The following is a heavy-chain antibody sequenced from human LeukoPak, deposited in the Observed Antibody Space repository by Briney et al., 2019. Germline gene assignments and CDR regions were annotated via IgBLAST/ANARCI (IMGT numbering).Heavy chain of an antibody. D-gene: IGHD2-2*01. CDR1: GGSISSYY. CDR2: IYTSGST. V-gene: IGHV4-4*07. J-gene: IGHJ2*01. Sequence: SETLSLTCTVSGGSISSYYWSWIRQPAGKGLEWIGRIYTSGSTNYNPSLKRRVTMSVDTSKNQFSLKLSSVTAADTAVYYCARVCGYCSSTSCYLKYFDLWGRGTLVTVSS. CDR3: ARVCGYCSSTSCYLKYFDL.